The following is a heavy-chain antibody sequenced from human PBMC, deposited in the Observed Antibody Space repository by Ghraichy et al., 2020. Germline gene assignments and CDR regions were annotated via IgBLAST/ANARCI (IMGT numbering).Heavy chain of an antibody. CDR2: IKKDGSEK. J-gene: IGHJ4*02. CDR1: GFTFSSYW. D-gene: IGHD6-19*01. CDR3: ARDLGSGWYFDY. V-gene: IGHV3-7*01. Sequence: GGSLRLSCAAAGFTFSSYWMSWVRQAPGKGLEWVANIKKDGSEKYYVDSVKGRFTISRDNAKNSLYLQMNSLRAEDTAVYYCARDLGSGWYFDYWGQGTLGTGSS.